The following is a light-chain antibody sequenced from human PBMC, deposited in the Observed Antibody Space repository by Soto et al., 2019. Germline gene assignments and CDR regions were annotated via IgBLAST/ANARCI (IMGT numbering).Light chain of an antibody. Sequence: DIVMTQSPDSLAVSLGERATINCKSSQTVLHSSTNKNFLAWYQQKPGQPPTLLISWASTRESGVPDRFSGSGSGTDFTLTISRLEPEDFAVYYCQQGKTFGQGTKVDIK. J-gene: IGKJ1*01. CDR3: QQGKT. CDR2: WAS. CDR1: QTVLHSSTNKNF. V-gene: IGKV4-1*01.